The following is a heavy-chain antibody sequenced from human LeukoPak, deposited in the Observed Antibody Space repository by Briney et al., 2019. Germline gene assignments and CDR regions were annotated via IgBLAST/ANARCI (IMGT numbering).Heavy chain of an antibody. CDR1: GFTFSSYG. D-gene: IGHD3-10*01. J-gene: IGHJ6*03. V-gene: IGHV3-30*02. Sequence: QPGGSLRLSCAASGFTFSSYGMHWVRQAPGKGLEWVAFIRYDGSNKYYADSVKGRFTISRDNSKNTLYLQMNSLRAEDTAVYYCAKDRGVRGVMPYYYYMDVWGKGTTVTISS. CDR2: IRYDGSNK. CDR3: AKDRGVRGVMPYYYYMDV.